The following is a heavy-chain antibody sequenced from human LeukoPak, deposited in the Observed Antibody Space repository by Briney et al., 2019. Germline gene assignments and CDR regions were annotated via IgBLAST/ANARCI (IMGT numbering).Heavy chain of an antibody. Sequence: SETLSLSCTVSGGSISPYYWSWLRQPPGKGLEWIGYIYYTGSTNYNPSLKSRVTISVDTSRNQFSLKLTSVTAADTAVYYCARHRPICGGDCYAGANYYYYYDMDVWGQGTTVTVSS. CDR2: IYYTGST. CDR1: GGSISPYY. D-gene: IGHD2-21*02. V-gene: IGHV4-59*08. J-gene: IGHJ6*02. CDR3: ARHRPICGGDCYAGANYYYYYDMDV.